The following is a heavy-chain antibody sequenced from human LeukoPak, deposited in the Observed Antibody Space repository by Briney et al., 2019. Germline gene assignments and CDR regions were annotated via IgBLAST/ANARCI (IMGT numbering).Heavy chain of an antibody. V-gene: IGHV3-11*01. D-gene: IGHD1-26*01. CDR3: ASIIVGATSDAFDI. J-gene: IGHJ3*02. CDR1: GFTFSDYY. CDR2: ITSSGSGSVI. Sequence: GGSLRLSCAASGFTFSDYYMGWIRQAPGKGLEYVSYITSSGSGSVIYYADSVKGRFTISRDNAKNSLFLQMNSLRADDTAVYYCASIIVGATSDAFDIWGQGTMVTVSS.